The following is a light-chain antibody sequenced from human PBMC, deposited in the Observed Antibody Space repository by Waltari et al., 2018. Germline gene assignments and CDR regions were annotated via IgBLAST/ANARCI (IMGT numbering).Light chain of an antibody. V-gene: IGLV3-1*01. CDR3: QAWDSGIV. J-gene: IGLJ2*01. CDR2: RDN. Sequence: SYEVTQPPSVSVSPGQTATITCSGDKVGDKSVCWYQQKAGQSPVLLIYRDNMRPSGIPERFSGSNSGNTAPLAISGTQALDEADYHCQAWDSGIVFGGGTKLTVL. CDR1: KVGDKS.